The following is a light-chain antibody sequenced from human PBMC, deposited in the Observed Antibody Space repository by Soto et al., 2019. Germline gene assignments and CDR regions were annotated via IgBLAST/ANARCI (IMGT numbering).Light chain of an antibody. CDR1: QSISSY. CDR2: AAS. V-gene: IGKV1-39*01. J-gene: IGKJ1*01. Sequence: IRMTQSPSSLSASTGDRVTITCRASQSISSYLNWYQQKPGKAPKLLIYAASSLQSGVPSRFSGSGSGTDFTLTISSLQPEDFATYYCRQSYSTPWTFGQGTKVDIK. CDR3: RQSYSTPWT.